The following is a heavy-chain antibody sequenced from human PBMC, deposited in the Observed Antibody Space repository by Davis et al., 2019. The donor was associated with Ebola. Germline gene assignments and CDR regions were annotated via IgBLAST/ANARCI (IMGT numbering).Heavy chain of an antibody. CDR1: GGSISSYY. J-gene: IGHJ6*03. D-gene: IGHD2-2*02. V-gene: IGHV4-59*12. CDR2: IYYSGST. Sequence: SETLSLTCTVSGGSISSYYWSWIRQHPGKGLEWIGYIYYSGSTYYNPSLKSRVTISVDTSKNQLSLKLSSVTAEDTAVYYCARDVRWTRDIVVVPAAIPAYMDVWGKGTTVTVSS. CDR3: ARDVRWTRDIVVVPAAIPAYMDV.